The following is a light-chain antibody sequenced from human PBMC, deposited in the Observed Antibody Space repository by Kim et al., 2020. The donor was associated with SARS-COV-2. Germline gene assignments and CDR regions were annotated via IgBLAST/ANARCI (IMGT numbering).Light chain of an antibody. CDR2: AAS. V-gene: IGKV1-39*01. J-gene: IGKJ5*01. CDR3: QQGYSSPQIT. CDR1: QSISSQ. Sequence: SVGDRVTITCRASQSISSQLNWYKQKPGKAPKLLIYAASSLQSGVPSRFSGSGSGTDFTLTISSLQPEDFATYYCQQGYSSPQITFGQGTRLEIK.